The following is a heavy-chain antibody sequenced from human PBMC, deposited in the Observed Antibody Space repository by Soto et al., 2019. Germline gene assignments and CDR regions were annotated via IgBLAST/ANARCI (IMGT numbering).Heavy chain of an antibody. CDR1: GYTFTSYG. CDR2: ISAYNGNT. J-gene: IGHJ4*02. Sequence: ASVKVSCKASGYTFTSYGISWVRQAPGQGLEWMGWISAYNGNTNYAQKLQGRVTMTTDKSTSTAYMDLNSLKSEDTAMYYCATSYGSGSKAFDFWGQGTLVNVSS. CDR3: ATSYGSGSKAFDF. D-gene: IGHD3-10*01. V-gene: IGHV1-18*01.